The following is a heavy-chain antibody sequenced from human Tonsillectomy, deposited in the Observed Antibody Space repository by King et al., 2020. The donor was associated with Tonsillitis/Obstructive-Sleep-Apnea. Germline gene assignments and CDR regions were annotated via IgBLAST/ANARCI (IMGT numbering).Heavy chain of an antibody. D-gene: IGHD3-10*01. V-gene: IGHV3-43*01. CDR2: IRWDGGST. Sequence: VQLVESGGVVVQPGGSLRLSCAASGFTFDDYTMHWVRQAPGQGLEWVSLIRWDGGSTYYADSVKGRFTISRDNSKNFLYLQMNRLMTEDTALYYFAKAGGGPTEEVGSYNNYYMDDWGKGTTVTVSS. CDR3: AKAGGGPTEEVGSYNNYYMDD. J-gene: IGHJ6*03. CDR1: GFTFDDYT.